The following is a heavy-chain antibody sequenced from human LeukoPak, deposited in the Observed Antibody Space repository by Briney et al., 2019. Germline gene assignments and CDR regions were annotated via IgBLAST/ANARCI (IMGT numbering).Heavy chain of an antibody. V-gene: IGHV3-7*01. CDR1: GFTFSTYD. CDR3: ATSWSGFSY. CDR2: IKQDGSEK. D-gene: IGHD3-3*01. J-gene: IGHJ4*02. Sequence: GGSLRLSCAASGFTFSTYDMHWVRQAPGKGLEWVANIKQDGSEKHYVDSVKGRFTISRDNAKSSLYLQMNSLRVDDAAVYYCATSWSGFSYWGQGTLVTVSS.